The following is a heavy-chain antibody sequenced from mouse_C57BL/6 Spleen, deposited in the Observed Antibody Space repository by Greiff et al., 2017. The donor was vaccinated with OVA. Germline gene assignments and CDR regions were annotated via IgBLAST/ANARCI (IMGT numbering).Heavy chain of an antibody. V-gene: IGHV3-6*01. Sequence: EVKLMESGPGLVKPSQSLSLTCSVTGYSITSGYYWNWIRQFPGNKLEWMGYISYDGSNNYNPSLKNRISITRDTSKNQFFLKLNSVTTEDTATYDCARANWDLYYFDYWGQGTTLTVSS. CDR2: ISYDGSN. D-gene: IGHD4-1*01. CDR1: GYSITSGYY. CDR3: ARANWDLYYFDY. J-gene: IGHJ2*01.